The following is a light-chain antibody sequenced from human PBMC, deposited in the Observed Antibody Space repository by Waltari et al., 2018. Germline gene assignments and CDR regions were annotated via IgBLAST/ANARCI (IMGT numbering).Light chain of an antibody. CDR2: AVS. CDR1: KSITSY. J-gene: IGKJ4*01. CDR3: QQSYSTPLT. V-gene: IGKV1-39*01. Sequence: DIQMTQSPSSLSASVGDRVTITCRASKSITSYLNWYQQKPGKAPKVLIYAVSSLQSGVPSRFSGSGSGSGTDFTLTISSLQPEDFATYYCQQSYSTPLTFGGGTKVEIK.